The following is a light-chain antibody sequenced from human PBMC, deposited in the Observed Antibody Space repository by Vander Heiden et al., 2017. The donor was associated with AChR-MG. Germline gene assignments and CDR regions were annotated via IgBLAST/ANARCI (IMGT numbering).Light chain of an antibody. J-gene: IGKJ4*01. CDR3: QVDNCHSCT. V-gene: IGKV1-5*03. CDR1: LKIGSW. Sequence: DIQMTASPSTLSASVGDGVTITCRASLKIGSWLAWYQQRPGKAPNLLIYKTSTLESGVPSRFSGSESGAEFTLTISRLQPDDDATYYCQVDNCHSCTFGGGTEVEIK. CDR2: KTS.